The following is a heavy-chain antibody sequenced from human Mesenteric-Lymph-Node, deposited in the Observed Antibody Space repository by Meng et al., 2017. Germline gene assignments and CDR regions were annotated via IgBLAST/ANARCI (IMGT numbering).Heavy chain of an antibody. D-gene: IGHD6-19*01. CDR1: GFTFNGYW. CDR3: ARDIQGSASALDI. J-gene: IGHJ3*02. CDR2: INEDGGVK. V-gene: IGHV3-7*01. Sequence: GESLKISCTGSGFTFNGYWMTWVRQAPGKGPEWVTNINEDGGVKNYLDSVKGRFTISRDNARQSLYLQMDSLRVEDTAVYYCARDIQGSASALDIWGQGTMVTVSS.